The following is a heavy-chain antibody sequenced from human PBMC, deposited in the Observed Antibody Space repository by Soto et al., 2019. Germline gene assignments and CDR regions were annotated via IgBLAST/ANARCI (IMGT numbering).Heavy chain of an antibody. CDR1: GFTVSSNY. D-gene: IGHD3-22*01. V-gene: IGHV3-66*01. CDR3: ASMTSNRYYYDSTGNGPLNY. J-gene: IGHJ4*02. Sequence: GGSLRLSCAASGFTVSSNYMSWVRQAPGKGLEWVSVIYSGGSTYYADSVKGRFTISRDNSKNTLYLQMNSLRAEDTAVYYCASMTSNRYYYDSTGNGPLNYWGQGTLVTVSS. CDR2: IYSGGST.